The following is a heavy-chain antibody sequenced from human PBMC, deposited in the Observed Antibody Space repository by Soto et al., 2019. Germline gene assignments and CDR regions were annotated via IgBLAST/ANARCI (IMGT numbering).Heavy chain of an antibody. V-gene: IGHV5-51*01. J-gene: IGHJ6*02. CDR2: IYPGDSDT. CDR1: GYSFTSYW. CDR3: ARMRVDTAMVSDYYYGMDV. Sequence: GESLKISCKGSGYSFTSYWIGWVRQMPGKGLEWMGIIYPGDSDTRYSPSFQGQVTISADKSISTAYLQWSSLKASDTAMYYCARMRVDTAMVSDYYYGMDVWGQGTTVTVSS. D-gene: IGHD5-18*01.